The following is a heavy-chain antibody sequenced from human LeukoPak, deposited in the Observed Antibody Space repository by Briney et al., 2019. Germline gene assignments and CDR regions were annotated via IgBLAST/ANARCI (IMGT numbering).Heavy chain of an antibody. Sequence: GRSLRLSCAASGFTFDDYAMHWVRQAPGKGLEWVSGISWNSGSIGYADSVKGRFTISRDNAKNSLYLQMNSLRAEDTALYYCAKAQVLLWFGEPLDYWGQGTLVTVSS. D-gene: IGHD3-10*01. CDR3: AKAQVLLWFGEPLDY. CDR2: ISWNSGSI. J-gene: IGHJ4*02. CDR1: GFTFDDYA. V-gene: IGHV3-9*01.